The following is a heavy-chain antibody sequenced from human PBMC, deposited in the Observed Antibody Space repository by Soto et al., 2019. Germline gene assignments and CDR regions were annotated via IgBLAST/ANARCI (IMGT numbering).Heavy chain of an antibody. Sequence: QVQLVESGGGVVQPGRSLRLSCAAYGFTFSSYAMHWVRQAPGKGLEWVAVISYDGSNKYYADSVKGRFTISRDNSKNTLYLQMNSLRAEDTAVYYCARELPYYYDSSGIDYWGQGTLVTVSS. V-gene: IGHV3-30-3*01. D-gene: IGHD3-22*01. CDR1: GFTFSSYA. J-gene: IGHJ4*02. CDR3: ARELPYYYDSSGIDY. CDR2: ISYDGSNK.